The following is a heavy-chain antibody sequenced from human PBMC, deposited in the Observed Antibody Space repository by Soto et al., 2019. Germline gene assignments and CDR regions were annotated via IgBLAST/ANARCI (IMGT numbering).Heavy chain of an antibody. V-gene: IGHV4-31*03. CDR3: AGGGGSTNVDY. D-gene: IGHD1-1*01. CDR2: TSNSGST. CDR1: GGSITSSGYY. Sequence: QVQLQESGPGLVKPSQTLSLTCTVSGGSITSSGYYWSWIRQHPGEGLEWIGFTSNSGSTSYNPSVKSRVTISVDTSSIRSSLTLKSVSAADTAVYYCAGGGGSTNVDYWGQGTLVTVSP. J-gene: IGHJ4*02.